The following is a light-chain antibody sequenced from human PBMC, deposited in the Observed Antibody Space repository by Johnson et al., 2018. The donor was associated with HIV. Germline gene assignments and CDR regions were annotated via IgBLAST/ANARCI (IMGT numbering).Light chain of an antibody. J-gene: IGLJ1*01. CDR2: RNN. CDR3: AAWDDSLNGSYV. V-gene: IGLV1-47*01. CDR1: SSNIGNNY. Sequence: QSVLTQPPSVSAAPGQKVTISCSGSSSNIGNNYVSWYQQLPGTAPKLLIYRNNQRPSGVPDRFSCSKSGTSASLAISGLQAEDEADYYCAAWDDSLNGSYVFGTGTKVTVL.